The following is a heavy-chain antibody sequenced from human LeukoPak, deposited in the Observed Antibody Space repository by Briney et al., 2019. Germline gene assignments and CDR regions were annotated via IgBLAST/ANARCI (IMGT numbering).Heavy chain of an antibody. D-gene: IGHD2-15*01. V-gene: IGHV3-48*04. J-gene: IGHJ4*02. CDR2: ISSSSITI. CDR3: ARDRGGSYSAIDY. CDR1: GFTLSSYG. Sequence: PGGSLRLSCVVSGFTLSSYGMNWVRQAPGKGLEWVSFISSSSITIYYADSVKGRFTISRDDAEKSLYLQMNSLRAEDTAVYYCARDRGGSYSAIDYWGQGTLVTVSS.